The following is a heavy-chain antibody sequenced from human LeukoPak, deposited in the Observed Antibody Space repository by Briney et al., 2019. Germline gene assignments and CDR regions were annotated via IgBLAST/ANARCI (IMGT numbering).Heavy chain of an antibody. CDR1: GYTFTSYG. Sequence: GASVKVSCKASGYTFTSYGISWVRQAPGQGHEWVGWISAYNGNTNYAHKLQGRVTMTTDTSTSTAYMELRSLRSDETAVNYCARVHVVVPAAIQVDWFDPWGQGTLVTVSS. J-gene: IGHJ5*02. D-gene: IGHD2-2*02. CDR3: ARVHVVVPAAIQVDWFDP. CDR2: ISAYNGNT. V-gene: IGHV1-18*01.